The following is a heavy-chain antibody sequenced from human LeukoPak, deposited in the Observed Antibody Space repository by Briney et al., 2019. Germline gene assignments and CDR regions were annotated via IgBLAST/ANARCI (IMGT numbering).Heavy chain of an antibody. J-gene: IGHJ4*02. D-gene: IGHD6-13*01. CDR2: IYYSGST. Sequence: KPSQTLSLTCTVSGGSISSGGYYWSWIRQHPGKGLEWIGYIYYSGSTYYNPSLKSRVTISVDTSKNQFSLKLSSVTAADTAVYYCARSLRGRGSSYPKGYFDYWGQGTLVTVSS. CDR3: ARSLRGRGSSYPKGYFDY. CDR1: GGSISSGGYY. V-gene: IGHV4-31*03.